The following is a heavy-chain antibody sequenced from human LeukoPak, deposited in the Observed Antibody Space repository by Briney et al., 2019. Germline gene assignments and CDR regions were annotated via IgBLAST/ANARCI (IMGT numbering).Heavy chain of an antibody. V-gene: IGHV4-34*01. J-gene: IGHJ3*01. CDR1: GGSFSDYF. CDR3: TSFSKMTWGDWGDAFDV. Sequence: SETLSLMCSVYGGSFSDYFWSWIRQPPGKGLEWIGEIDDGGSTNYNPSLMSRVTVAMEKSKKQFSLVMRSVTAADTAIYYCTSFSKMTWGDWGDAFDVWGQGTTVIVSS. D-gene: IGHD2-21*02. CDR2: IDDGGST.